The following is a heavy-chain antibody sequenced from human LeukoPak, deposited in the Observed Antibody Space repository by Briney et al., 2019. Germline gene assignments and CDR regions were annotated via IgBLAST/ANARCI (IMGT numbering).Heavy chain of an antibody. CDR2: ISSSGGTT. CDR1: GFTFSSYA. J-gene: IGHJ4*02. Sequence: GGSLRLSCAASGFTFSSYAMSWVRQAPGKGLEWVSAISSSGGTTYSADSVQGRFTISKDNSKNTVYLQMNTLRAEDTAVYYCAKERPDYGDFFFWGQGTLLTVSS. CDR3: AKERPDYGDFFF. D-gene: IGHD4-17*01. V-gene: IGHV3-23*01.